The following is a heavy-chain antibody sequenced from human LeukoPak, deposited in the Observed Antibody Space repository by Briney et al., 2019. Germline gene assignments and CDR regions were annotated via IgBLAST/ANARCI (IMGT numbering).Heavy chain of an antibody. Sequence: PLASVKVSCKASGYTFTSYYMHWVRQAPGQGLEWMGIINPSGGSTSYAQKFQGRVTMTRDTSTSTAYMELNSLRADDTAVYYCAKCGTDSYYYNMDVWGKGTTVTVSS. D-gene: IGHD6-25*01. V-gene: IGHV1-46*01. J-gene: IGHJ6*03. CDR2: INPSGGST. CDR1: GYTFTSYY. CDR3: AKCGTDSYYYNMDV.